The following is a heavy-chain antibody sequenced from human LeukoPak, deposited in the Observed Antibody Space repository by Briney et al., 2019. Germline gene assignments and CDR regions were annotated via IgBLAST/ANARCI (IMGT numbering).Heavy chain of an antibody. D-gene: IGHD3-22*01. CDR1: GFTFSTYI. CDR3: TRGGNTGYNYNAFDI. J-gene: IGHJ3*02. Sequence: PGGSLRLSCAASGFTFSTYIMNWVRQAPGRGLEWVSFISSSSDYIYYTDSVKGRFTISRDNAKNSLYLQMNSLRAEDTAFYYCTRGGNTGYNYNAFDIWGQGTMVTVSS. CDR2: ISSSSDYI. V-gene: IGHV3-21*01.